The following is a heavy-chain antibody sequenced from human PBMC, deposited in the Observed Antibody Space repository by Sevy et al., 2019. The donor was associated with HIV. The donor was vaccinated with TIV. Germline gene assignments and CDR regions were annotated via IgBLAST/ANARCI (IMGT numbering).Heavy chain of an antibody. CDR3: ASRGYYYDSSGYYSFDY. CDR1: GGSFSGYY. CDR2: INHSGST. Sequence: SETLSLTCAVYGGSFSGYYWSWIRQPPGKGLEWIGEINHSGSTNYNPSLKSRVTISVDTSKNQFSLKLSSVTAADTAVYYCASRGYYYDSSGYYSFDYWGQGTLVTVSS. J-gene: IGHJ4*02. V-gene: IGHV4-34*01. D-gene: IGHD3-22*01.